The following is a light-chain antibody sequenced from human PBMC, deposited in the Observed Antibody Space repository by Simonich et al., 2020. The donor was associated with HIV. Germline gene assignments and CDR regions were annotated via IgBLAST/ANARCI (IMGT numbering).Light chain of an antibody. V-gene: IGLV2-14*03. Sequence: QSALTQPASVSGSPGQSITISCTGTSSDVVGYNYVCWYQQHPGKAPKLMIYDVSKRPSGVSNRFAGSKSGNTASLTVSGLQAEDEADYYCSSYAGSNVVFGGGTKLTVL. CDR3: SSYAGSNVV. CDR2: DVS. CDR1: SSDVVGYNY. J-gene: IGLJ2*01.